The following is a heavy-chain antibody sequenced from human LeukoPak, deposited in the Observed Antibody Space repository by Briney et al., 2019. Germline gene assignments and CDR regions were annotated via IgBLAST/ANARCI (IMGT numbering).Heavy chain of an antibody. J-gene: IGHJ4*02. D-gene: IGHD6-25*01. CDR2: ISGSGGST. V-gene: IGHV3-23*01. CDR3: AKGEADQGLRLDY. Sequence: PGGSLRLSWAASGFTFSSYAMSWVRQAPGKGLEWVSAISGSGGSTYYADSVKGRFTISRDNSKNTLYLQMNSLRAEDTAVYYCAKGEADQGLRLDYWGQGTLVTVSS. CDR1: GFTFSSYA.